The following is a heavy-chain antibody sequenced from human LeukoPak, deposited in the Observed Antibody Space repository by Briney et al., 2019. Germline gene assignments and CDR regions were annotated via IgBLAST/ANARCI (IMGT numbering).Heavy chain of an antibody. Sequence: GGSLRLSCAASGFEFDDYAMHWVRQAPGKGLEWVSGISWNSGRIGYADSVKGRFTISRDNAKNSLYLQMNSLRAEDTALYYCAKDIVNYYDSTGYYYEGNYFDYWGQGTLVTVSS. J-gene: IGHJ4*02. V-gene: IGHV3-9*01. CDR3: AKDIVNYYDSTGYYYEGNYFDY. CDR2: ISWNSGRI. D-gene: IGHD3-22*01. CDR1: GFEFDDYA.